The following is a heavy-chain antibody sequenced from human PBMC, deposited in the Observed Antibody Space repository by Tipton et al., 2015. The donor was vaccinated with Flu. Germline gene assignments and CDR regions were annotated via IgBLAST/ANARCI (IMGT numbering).Heavy chain of an antibody. CDR2: ISYDGNNK. J-gene: IGHJ5*02. CDR3: GRGAKVHTWHWSDP. D-gene: IGHD3-10*01. CDR1: GFIFSTYD. Sequence: SLRLSCAASGFIFSTYDMNWVRQAPGKGLEWVAVISYDGNNKHYVDSVKGRFTVSRDNSKNTLYLQMDSLRPEDTAVYYCGRGAKVHTWHWSDPWGQGTLVTVSS. V-gene: IGHV3-30*03.